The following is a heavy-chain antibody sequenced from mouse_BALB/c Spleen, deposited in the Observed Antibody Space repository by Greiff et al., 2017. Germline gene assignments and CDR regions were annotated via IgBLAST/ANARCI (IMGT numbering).Heavy chain of an antibody. CDR2: ISSGGSYT. Sequence: EVQGVESGGGLVKPGGSLKLSCAASGFTFSSYAMSWVRQSPEKRLEWVAEISSGGSYTYYPDTVTGRFTISRDNAKNTLYLEMSSLRSEDTAMYYCATTTVVGGAWFAYWGQGTLVTVSA. V-gene: IGHV5-9-4*01. J-gene: IGHJ3*01. CDR1: GFTFSSYA. D-gene: IGHD1-1*01. CDR3: ATTTVVGGAWFAY.